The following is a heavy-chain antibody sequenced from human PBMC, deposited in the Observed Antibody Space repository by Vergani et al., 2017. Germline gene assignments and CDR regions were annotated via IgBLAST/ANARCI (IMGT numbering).Heavy chain of an antibody. Sequence: QVQLQQWGAGLLKPSETLSLTCAVYGGSFSGYYWSWIRQPPGKGLEWIGEINHSGSTNYNPSLKSRVTISVDTSKNQFSLKLSSVTAADTAVYYCARLYGSGSPFDYWCQGTLVTVSS. V-gene: IGHV4-34*01. J-gene: IGHJ4*02. CDR1: GGSFSGYY. CDR3: ARLYGSGSPFDY. D-gene: IGHD3-10*01. CDR2: INHSGST.